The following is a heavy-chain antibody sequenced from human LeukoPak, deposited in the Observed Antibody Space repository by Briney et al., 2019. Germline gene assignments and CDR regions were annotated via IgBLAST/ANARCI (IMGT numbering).Heavy chain of an antibody. J-gene: IGHJ4*02. Sequence: GGSLRLSCAASGFTFSSYAMSWVRQAPGKGLEWVSAISGSGGSTYYADSEKGRFTISRDNSKNTLYLQMNSLRAEDTAVYYCAKASRHGSGGHFDYWGQGTLVTVSS. CDR3: AKASRHGSGGHFDY. V-gene: IGHV3-23*01. CDR1: GFTFSSYA. CDR2: ISGSGGST. D-gene: IGHD3-10*01.